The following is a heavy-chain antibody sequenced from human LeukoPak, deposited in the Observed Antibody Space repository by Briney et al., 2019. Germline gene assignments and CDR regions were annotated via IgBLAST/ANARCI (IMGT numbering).Heavy chain of an antibody. V-gene: IGHV3-30*18. CDR1: GFTFSSYG. CDR2: ISYDGSNK. J-gene: IGHJ4*02. CDR3: AKDLVAVAGTGGYFDY. Sequence: GGSLRLSCAASGFTFSSYGMHWVRQAPGKGLEWVAVISYDGSNKYYADSVKGRFTISRDNSKNTLYLQMNSLRAEDTAVYYCAKDLVAVAGTGGYFDYWGQGTLVTVSS. D-gene: IGHD6-19*01.